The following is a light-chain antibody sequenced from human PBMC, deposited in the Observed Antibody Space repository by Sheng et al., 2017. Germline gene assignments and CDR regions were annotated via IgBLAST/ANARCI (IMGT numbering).Light chain of an antibody. CDR3: QSYDTSPSGRSWV. J-gene: IGLJ3*02. Sequence: QSVLTQPPSVSGAPGQRVTISCTGSSSNIGAGFDVHWYQHLPGTAPKLLIYRNNDRPSGVPDRFSGSKSGTTGTLAITGLQAEDEADYYCQSYDTSPSGRSWVFGGGTKLTVL. V-gene: IGLV1-40*01. CDR2: RNN. CDR1: SSNIGAGFD.